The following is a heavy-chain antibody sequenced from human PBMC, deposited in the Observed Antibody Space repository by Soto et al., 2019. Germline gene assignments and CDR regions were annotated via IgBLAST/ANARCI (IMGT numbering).Heavy chain of an antibody. CDR3: AREVHYYDSSGYYAPFEI. CDR1: GGSISSGGYY. V-gene: IGHV4-31*03. D-gene: IGHD3-22*01. J-gene: IGHJ3*02. Sequence: SETLSLTCTVSGGSISSGGYYWSWIRQHPGKGLEWIGYIYYSGSTYYNPSLKSRVTISVDTSKNQFSLKLSSVTAADTAVYYCAREVHYYDSSGYYAPFEIWGLGTMVTVSS. CDR2: IYYSGST.